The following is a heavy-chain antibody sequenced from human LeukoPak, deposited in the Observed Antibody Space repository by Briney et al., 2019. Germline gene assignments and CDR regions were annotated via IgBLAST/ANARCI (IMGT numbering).Heavy chain of an antibody. CDR3: ASGLSAAIDYFDY. J-gene: IGHJ4*02. CDR2: ISSSSSYI. V-gene: IGHV3-21*01. CDR1: GFTFSSYS. D-gene: IGHD6-13*01. Sequence: GGSLRLSCAASGFTFSSYSMNWVRQAPGKGLEWVSSISSSSSYIYYADSVKGRFTISRDNAKNSLHLQMNSLRAEDTAVYYCASGLSAAIDYFDYWGQGTLVTVSS.